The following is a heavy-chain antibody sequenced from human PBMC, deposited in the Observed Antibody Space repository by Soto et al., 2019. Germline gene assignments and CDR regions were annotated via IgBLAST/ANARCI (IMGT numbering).Heavy chain of an antibody. J-gene: IGHJ4*01. D-gene: IGHD1-26*01. CDR1: GFTFSSYA. V-gene: IGHV3-23*01. CDR2: IDSSGGST. CDR3: ARRLLGATVPYFDY. Sequence: GGSLRLSCAASGFTFSSYAMGWVRQAPGKGLEWVSSIDSSGGSTYYADSVKGRFTMSRDKSKNTLYLQMNSLRAEDTAVYYCARRLLGATVPYFDYCGQGTLVTVSS.